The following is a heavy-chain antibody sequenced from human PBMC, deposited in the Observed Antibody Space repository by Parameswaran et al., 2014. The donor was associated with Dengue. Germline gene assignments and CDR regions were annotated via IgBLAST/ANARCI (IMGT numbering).Heavy chain of an antibody. J-gene: IGHJ4*02. V-gene: IGHV4-34*01. Sequence: WIRQPPGKGLEWIGEINHSGSTNYNPSLKSRVTISVDTPKNQFSLKLSSVTAADTAVYYCARGPNIVVVPAVLTSFDYWGQGTLVTV. D-gene: IGHD2-2*01. CDR2: INHSGST. CDR3: ARGPNIVVVPAVLTSFDY.